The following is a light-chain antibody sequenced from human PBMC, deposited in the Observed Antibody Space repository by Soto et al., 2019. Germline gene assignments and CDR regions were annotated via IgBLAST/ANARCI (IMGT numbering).Light chain of an antibody. V-gene: IGKV4-1*01. J-gene: IGKJ3*01. Sequence: DIVMTQSPDSLAVSLGERATIHCKSSQSVFHSPHNKNFLAWYQQKPGQPPKLLISLASTRESGVPDRFSGSVSGTDFTLTISSVQAEDVAVYYCQQYYSVLPCTFGPGTKVDI. CDR1: QSVFHSPHNKNF. CDR2: LAS. CDR3: QQYYSVLPCT.